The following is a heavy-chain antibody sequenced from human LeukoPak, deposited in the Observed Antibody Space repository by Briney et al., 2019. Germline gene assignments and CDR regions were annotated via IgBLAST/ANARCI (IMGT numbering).Heavy chain of an antibody. J-gene: IGHJ4*02. V-gene: IGHV3-23*01. CDR3: AKGVYSTSWWSVDY. CDR1: GFTFSHYA. CDR2: ISGSGGST. D-gene: IGHD2-2*01. Sequence: PGGSLRLSCAASGFTFSHYAMSWVRQAPGKGLEWVSGISGSGGSTYYAGSVRGRFTISRDNSKDTLYLQVSSLRAEDTAVYYCAKGVYSTSWWSVDYWGQGTLVTVSS.